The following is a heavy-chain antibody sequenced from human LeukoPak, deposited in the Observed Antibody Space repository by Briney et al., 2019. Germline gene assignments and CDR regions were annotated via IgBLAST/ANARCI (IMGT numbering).Heavy chain of an antibody. Sequence: PSETLSLTCTVSGGSISSYYWSWIRQPAGKGLEWIGRIYTSGSTNYNPSLKSRVTISVDTSKNQFSLKLSSVTAADTAVYYCARARTYYYDSSGYYSDFDYWGQGTLVTVSS. J-gene: IGHJ4*02. CDR2: IYTSGST. CDR3: ARARTYYYDSSGYYSDFDY. CDR1: GGSISSYY. V-gene: IGHV4-4*07. D-gene: IGHD3-22*01.